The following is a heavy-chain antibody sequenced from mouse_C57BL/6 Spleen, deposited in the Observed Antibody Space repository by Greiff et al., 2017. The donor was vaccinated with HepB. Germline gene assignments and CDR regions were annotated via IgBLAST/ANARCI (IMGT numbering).Heavy chain of an antibody. CDR3: AEGGLRTYYFDY. CDR2: INPNNGGT. J-gene: IGHJ2*01. CDR1: GYTFTDYY. V-gene: IGHV1-26*01. Sequence: EVQLQQSGPELVKPGASVKISSKASGYTFTDYYMNWVKQSHGKSLEWIGDINPNNGGTSYNQKFKGKATLTVDKSSSTAYMELRSLTSEDSAVYYCAEGGLRTYYFDYWGQGTTLTVSS. D-gene: IGHD2-4*01.